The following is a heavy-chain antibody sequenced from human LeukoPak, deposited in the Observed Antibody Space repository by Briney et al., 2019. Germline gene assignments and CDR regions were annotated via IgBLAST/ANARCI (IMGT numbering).Heavy chain of an antibody. CDR1: GDSISNSNW. V-gene: IGHV4-4*02. Sequence: PSGTLSLTCAVSGDSISNSNWWSWVRQPPGKGLEWIGYIFHTGSTNYNPSLKSRVTISVDTSKNQFSLKLSSVTAADTAVYYCASSPGVAARSFYFDYWGQGTLVTVSS. CDR2: IFHTGST. J-gene: IGHJ4*02. D-gene: IGHD6-6*01. CDR3: ASSPGVAARSFYFDY.